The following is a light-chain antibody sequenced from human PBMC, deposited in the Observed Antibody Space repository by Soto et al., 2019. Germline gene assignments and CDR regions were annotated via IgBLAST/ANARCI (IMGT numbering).Light chain of an antibody. V-gene: IGLV2-14*01. CDR3: GSYTNSSIV. J-gene: IGLJ1*01. CDR2: DVS. CDR1: SSDVGGYNY. Sequence: QSALTQPASVSGSPGQSITISCTGTSSDVGGYNYVSWYQRRPGKAPKLMIYDVSNRPSGVSNRFSGSKSGNTASLTISGLQAEDEADYYCGSYTNSSIVFGTGTKVTVL.